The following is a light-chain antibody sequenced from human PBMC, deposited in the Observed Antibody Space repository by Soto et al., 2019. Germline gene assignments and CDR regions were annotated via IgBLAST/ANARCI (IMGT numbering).Light chain of an antibody. CDR2: DAS. V-gene: IGKV3-11*01. CDR1: QSVSSY. Sequence: EIVLTQSPATLSLSPGERATLSCRASQSVSSYLAWYQQKPGQAPRLLIYDASNRATGIPARFSGSGSGTDFTLTISSLEPEDFAVYYCQQRSTWPWTF. CDR3: QQRSTWPWT. J-gene: IGKJ1*01.